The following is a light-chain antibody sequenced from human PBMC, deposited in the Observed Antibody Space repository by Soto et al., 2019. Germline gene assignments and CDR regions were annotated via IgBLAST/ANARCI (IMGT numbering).Light chain of an antibody. CDR1: QSLVYSDGNTY. CDR2: EVS. V-gene: IGKV2-30*01. Sequence: DVVMTQSPLSLPVTLGQPASISCRSSQSLVYSDGNTYLNWFQQRPGQSPRRLIYEVSNRDSGVPDRFSGSGSGTDFTLKISRVEAEDVGVYYCMQGTHWPPTFGLGTKVEIK. CDR3: MQGTHWPPT. J-gene: IGKJ1*01.